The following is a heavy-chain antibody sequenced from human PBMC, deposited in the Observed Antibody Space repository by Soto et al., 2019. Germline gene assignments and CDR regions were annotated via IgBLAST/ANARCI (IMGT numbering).Heavy chain of an antibody. CDR2: INPNSGVT. CDR3: ARESGGATATLDYYYFYMDV. Sequence: QVQLVQSGAEVKKPGASVTVSCRASGDTFTGYYMHWVRQAPGQGLEWMGWINPNSGVTKYAQKFQGWVTMTRDTSIRTVYMQLSRLRSEDTAVYYCARESGGATATLDYYYFYMDVWGTGTTVTVSS. J-gene: IGHJ6*03. D-gene: IGHD5-12*01. CDR1: GDTFTGYY. V-gene: IGHV1-2*04.